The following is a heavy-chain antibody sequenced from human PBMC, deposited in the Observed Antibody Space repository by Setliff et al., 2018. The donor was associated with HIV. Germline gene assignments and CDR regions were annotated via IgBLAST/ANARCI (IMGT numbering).Heavy chain of an antibody. CDR2: IYSGGST. V-gene: IGHV3-53*04. CDR1: GFTVSSNY. CDR3: ARLWSYYDSSEGVFDI. Sequence: PGGSLRLSCTASGFTVSSNYMSWVRQAPGKGLEWVSVIYSGGSTYYADSVKGRFTISRHNSKNTLYLQMNSLRAEDTAVYYCARLWSYYDSSEGVFDIWGQGTMVTVSS. D-gene: IGHD3-22*01. J-gene: IGHJ3*02.